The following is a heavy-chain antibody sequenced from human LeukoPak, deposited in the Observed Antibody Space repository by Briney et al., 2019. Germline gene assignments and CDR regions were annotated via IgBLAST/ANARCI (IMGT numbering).Heavy chain of an antibody. Sequence: ASVKVSCKTSGYTFTSQGIYWVRQAPGQGLEYMGWISPYNGNTNYAQKLQGRVFMTTDTSTNTAYMELRSLRSDDTAVYYCAREWSHFGDYWGQGALVTVS. CDR1: GYTFTSQG. D-gene: IGHD3-3*02. J-gene: IGHJ4*02. V-gene: IGHV1-18*01. CDR3: AREWSHFGDY. CDR2: ISPYNGNT.